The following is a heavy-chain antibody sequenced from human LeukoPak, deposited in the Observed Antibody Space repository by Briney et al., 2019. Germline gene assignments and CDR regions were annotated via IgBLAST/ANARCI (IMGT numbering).Heavy chain of an antibody. CDR3: ARAAARDSDVTAYRPFDI. Sequence: PGGSLRLSCAASGFTFSSYAMHWVRQSPGKGLQWVANIKEDGTESHYVDSVKGRFSISRDNAKQSLYLQMNSLTVEDTAVYYCARAAARDSDVTAYRPFDIWGQGTVVTVSA. CDR2: IKEDGTES. J-gene: IGHJ3*02. CDR1: GFTFSSYA. V-gene: IGHV3-7*01. D-gene: IGHD3-16*01.